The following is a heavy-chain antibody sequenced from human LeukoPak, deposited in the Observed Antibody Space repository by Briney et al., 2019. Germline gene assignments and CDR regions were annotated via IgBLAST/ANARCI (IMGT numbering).Heavy chain of an antibody. CDR2: IYYSGST. V-gene: IGHV4-39*07. CDR1: GGSISSSSYY. CDR3: ARDGQLVRFVY. J-gene: IGHJ4*02. Sequence: PSETLSLTCTVSGGSISSSSYYWGWIRQPPGKGLEWIGSIYYSGSTYYNPSLKSRVTISVDTSKNQFSLKLSSVTAADTAVYYCARDGQLVRFVYWGQGTLVTVSP. D-gene: IGHD6-6*01.